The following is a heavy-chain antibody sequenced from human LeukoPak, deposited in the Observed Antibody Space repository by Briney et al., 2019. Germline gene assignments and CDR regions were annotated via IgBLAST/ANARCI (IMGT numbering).Heavy chain of an antibody. V-gene: IGHV3-21*01. CDR2: ISSSGNSM. CDR3: ARGTNAVWHY. CDR1: GFSFSTYT. D-gene: IGHD2-8*01. Sequence: GGSLRLSCAASGFSFSTYTMNWVRQAPGKGLEWVSSISSSGNSMYYADSVKGRFTISRDNAMNSLYLQMNSLRAEDTAVYYCARGTNAVWHYWGQGTLVTVSS. J-gene: IGHJ4*02.